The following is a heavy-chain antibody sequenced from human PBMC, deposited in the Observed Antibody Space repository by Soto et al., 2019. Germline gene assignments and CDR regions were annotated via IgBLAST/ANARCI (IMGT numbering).Heavy chain of an antibody. CDR3: ARGGVTVTYHCAMDV. CDR2: IIPMYHIS. D-gene: IGHD4-17*01. CDR1: GGAFNNYA. Sequence: QVQLVQSGAEVKKPGSSVKVSCKASGGAFNNYAISWVRQAPGQGLEWMGGIIPMYHISDYGGKFQGKVTITADESTSTVYMELSSLTSDDTAVYYCARGGVTVTYHCAMDVWGQGTTVTVS. J-gene: IGHJ6*02. V-gene: IGHV1-69*12.